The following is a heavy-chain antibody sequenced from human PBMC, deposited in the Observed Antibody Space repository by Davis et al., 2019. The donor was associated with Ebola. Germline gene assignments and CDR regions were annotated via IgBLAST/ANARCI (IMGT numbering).Heavy chain of an antibody. CDR2: IIPILGIA. CDR1: GYTFTSYA. V-gene: IGHV1-69*04. CDR3: ASNVDTAIPDY. Sequence: AASVKVSCKASGYTFTSYAISWVRQAPGQGLEWMGRIIPILGIANYAQKFQGRVTITGDKSTSTAYMELSSLRSEDTAVYYCASNVDTAIPDYWGQGTLVTVSS. D-gene: IGHD5-18*01. J-gene: IGHJ4*02.